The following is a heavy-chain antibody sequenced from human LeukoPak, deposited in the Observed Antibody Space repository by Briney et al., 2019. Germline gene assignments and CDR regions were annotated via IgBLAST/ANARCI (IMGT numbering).Heavy chain of an antibody. J-gene: IGHJ4*02. D-gene: IGHD5-18*01. CDR1: GGTFSSYA. CDR3: ARVDTAMVIDY. CDR2: IIPILGIA. V-gene: IGHV1-69*04. Sequence: SVKVSCKASGGTFSSYAVSWVRQAPGQGLEWMGRIIPILGIANYAQKFQGRVTITADKSTSTAYMELSSLRSEDTAVYYCARVDTAMVIDYWGQGTLVTVSS.